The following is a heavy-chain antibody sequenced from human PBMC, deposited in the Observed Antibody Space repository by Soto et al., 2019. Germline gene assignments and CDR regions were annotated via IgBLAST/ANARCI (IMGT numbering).Heavy chain of an antibody. Sequence: QVRLVESGGGAVQPGRSLRLSCAASGFDFSRYAMHWVRQAPGKGLEWMAVIAYDGSGESYSDSVKGRFTISRDNAIDILYLQMSSLRTVDTAIYYCARGWNNPGYLDSWGLGTLVTVSS. J-gene: IGHJ4*02. CDR2: IAYDGSGE. CDR1: GFDFSRYA. CDR3: ARGWNNPGYLDS. D-gene: IGHD1-1*01. V-gene: IGHV3-30*04.